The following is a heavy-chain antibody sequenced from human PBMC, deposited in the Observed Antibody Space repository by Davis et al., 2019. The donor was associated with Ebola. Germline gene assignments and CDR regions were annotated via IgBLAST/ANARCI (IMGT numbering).Heavy chain of an antibody. CDR3: ATDSSIAARF. CDR1: SLTFSSSI. D-gene: IGHD6-6*01. V-gene: IGHV1-69*02. J-gene: IGHJ4*02. Sequence: ASSPTLSCHASSLTFSSSIISWVRQSPGQGLEWMGRIIPILGIANYAQKLQGRVTITADKSTSTAYMELSSLRSEDTAVYYCATDSSIAARFWGQGTLVTVSS. CDR2: IIPILGIA.